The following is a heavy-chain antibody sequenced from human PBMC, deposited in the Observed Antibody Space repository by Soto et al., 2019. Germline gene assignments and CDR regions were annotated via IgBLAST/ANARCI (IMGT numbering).Heavy chain of an antibody. CDR3: ARVNIVVVPADMPLGAFAL. V-gene: IGHV3-23*01. CDR2: ISGSGGST. J-gene: IGHJ3*01. CDR1: GFTFSSDA. D-gene: IGHD2-2*01. Sequence: GGLRLSCAASGFTFSSDAMSWVRQAPGKGLEWVSAISGSGGSTYYADSVKGRFTISRDNSKNTLYLQMNSLRAEDTAVYYRARVNIVVVPADMPLGAFALWRQGTMLT.